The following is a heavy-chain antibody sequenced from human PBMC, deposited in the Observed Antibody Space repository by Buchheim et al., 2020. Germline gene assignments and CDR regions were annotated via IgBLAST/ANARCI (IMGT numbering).Heavy chain of an antibody. V-gene: IGHV4-59*01. Sequence: QVQLQESGPRLVKSSETLSLTCTVSGGSISRYFWTWIRQPPGKGLEWIGYMDYRGSSNYNPSLRSRVTISVDMSKNQFSLKLSSVTAADTAVYYCARDRDSGGYKNGMDVWGQGTT. J-gene: IGHJ6*02. CDR2: MDYRGSS. CDR3: ARDRDSGGYKNGMDV. D-gene: IGHD3-22*01. CDR1: GGSISRYF.